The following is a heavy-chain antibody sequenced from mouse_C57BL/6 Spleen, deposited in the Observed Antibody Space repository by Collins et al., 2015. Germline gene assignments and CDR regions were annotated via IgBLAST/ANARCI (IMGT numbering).Heavy chain of an antibody. CDR1: LTQSPVIMP. D-gene: IGHD3-3*01. Sequence: DVQRSGVGTWPGETFSVSVPHLHCHWLTQSPVIMPGTGSGRFPGNKLEWMGYISYSGSTSYNPSLKSRISITRDTSKNQFFLQLNSVTTEDTATYYCARLAGYYFDYWGQGTTLTVSS. V-gene: IGHV3-2*02. CDR2: ISYSGST. CDR3: ARLAGYYFDY. J-gene: IGHJ2*01.